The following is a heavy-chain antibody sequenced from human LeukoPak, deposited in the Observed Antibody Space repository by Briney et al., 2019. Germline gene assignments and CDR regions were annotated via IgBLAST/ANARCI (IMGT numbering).Heavy chain of an antibody. D-gene: IGHD3-10*01. CDR1: GYTFTSYG. CDR3: AREWRWFGVWYYYGMGV. Sequence: GASVKVSCKASGYTFTSYGISWVRQAPGQGLEWMGWISAYNGNTNYAQKLQGRVTMTTDTSTSTAYMELRSLRSDDTAVYYCAREWRWFGVWYYYGMGVWGQGTTVTVSS. J-gene: IGHJ6*02. V-gene: IGHV1-18*01. CDR2: ISAYNGNT.